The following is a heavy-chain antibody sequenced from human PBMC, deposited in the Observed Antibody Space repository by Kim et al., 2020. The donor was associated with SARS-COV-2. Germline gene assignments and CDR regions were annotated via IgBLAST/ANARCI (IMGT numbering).Heavy chain of an antibody. CDR3: AKRERGGHAFDI. J-gene: IGHJ3*02. Sequence: YYADSVKGRFTISRDNSKNTLYLQMNSLRAEDTAVYYCAKRERGGHAFDIWGQGTMVTVSS. D-gene: IGHD3-16*01. V-gene: IGHV3-23*01.